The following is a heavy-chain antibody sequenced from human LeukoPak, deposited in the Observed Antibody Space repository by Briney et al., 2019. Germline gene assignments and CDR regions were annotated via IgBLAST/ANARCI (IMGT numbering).Heavy chain of an antibody. CDR3: VRSFDYYGLDV. Sequence: QTLSLTCTFSGFSLTTSGMCGSCIRQPPGKALVWHVRSDCDDDKYYSASLKSRLTISKDTSKNQVVLTMTNMDPLDTATYYCVRSFDYYGLDVWGPGTTVTVSS. V-gene: IGHV2-70*11. J-gene: IGHJ6*02. CDR2: SDCDDDK. CDR1: GFSLTTSGMC. D-gene: IGHD3-3*01.